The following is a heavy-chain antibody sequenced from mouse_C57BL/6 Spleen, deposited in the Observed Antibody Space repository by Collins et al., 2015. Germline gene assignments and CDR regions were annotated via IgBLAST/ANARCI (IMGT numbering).Heavy chain of an antibody. CDR1: GYSFTGYF. CDR2: INPYNGDT. D-gene: IGHD2-2*01. V-gene: IGHV1-20*02. CDR3: ARWLRGYFDV. J-gene: IGHJ1*01. Sequence: EVQLQQSGPELVKPGASVKISCKASGYSFTGYFMNWVMQSHGKSLEWIGRINPYNGDTFYNQKFKGKATLTVDKSSNTAHMELRSLASEDSAVYYCARWLRGYFDVWGAGTTVTVSS.